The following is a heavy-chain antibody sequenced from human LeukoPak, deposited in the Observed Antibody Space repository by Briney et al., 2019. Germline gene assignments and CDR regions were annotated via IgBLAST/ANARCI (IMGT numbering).Heavy chain of an antibody. J-gene: IGHJ4*02. CDR2: IKQDGSEK. V-gene: IGHV3-7*01. CDR1: GFTFSSYW. CDR3: ARVGVGARFDY. D-gene: IGHD1-26*01. Sequence: GXLRLSCAASGFTFSSYWMSWVRQAPGKGVEGVANIKQDGSEKYYVDSVKGRFTISRDNAKNSLYLQMNSLRAEDTAVYYCARVGVGARFDYWGQGTLVTVSS.